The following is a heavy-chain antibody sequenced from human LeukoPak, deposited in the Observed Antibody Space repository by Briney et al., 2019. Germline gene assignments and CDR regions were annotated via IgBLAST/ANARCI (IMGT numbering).Heavy chain of an antibody. V-gene: IGHV4-34*01. CDR3: ARGEYSSSSLYRFDP. CDR2: INHSGST. Sequence: SETLSLTCAVYGGSFSGYYWSWIRQPPGKGLEWIGEINHSGSTNYNPSLKSRVTISVDTSKNQFSLKLSSVTAADTAVYYCARGEYSSSSLYRFDPWGQGTLVTVSS. J-gene: IGHJ5*02. D-gene: IGHD6-6*01. CDR1: GGSFSGYY.